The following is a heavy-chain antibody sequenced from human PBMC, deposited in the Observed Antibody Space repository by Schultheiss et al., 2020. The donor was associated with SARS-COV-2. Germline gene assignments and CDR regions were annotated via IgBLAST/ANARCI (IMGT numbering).Heavy chain of an antibody. CDR1: GDFFSTYY. D-gene: IGHD3-3*01. Sequence: SETLSLTCAVSGDFFSTYYWSWVRQPPGKGLEWIGYVRLSGSTDYNPSLRSRVTISVDTSKNQFSLRLTSVTAADTAVYYCARVQIFGVTNRYYYYGMDVWGQGTTVTVSS. J-gene: IGHJ6*02. CDR2: VRLSGST. CDR3: ARVQIFGVTNRYYYYGMDV. V-gene: IGHV4-59*01.